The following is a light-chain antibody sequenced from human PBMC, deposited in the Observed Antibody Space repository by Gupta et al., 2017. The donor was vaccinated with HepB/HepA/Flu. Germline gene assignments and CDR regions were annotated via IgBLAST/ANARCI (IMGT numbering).Light chain of an antibody. V-gene: IGKV1-12*01. CDR3: QEANRNHPNIP. CDR2: TAS. CDR1: QGIYNY. Sequence: DLQMTQSPSSVSASVGDRVTITCRARQGIYNYLAWYQKKQRKAPRLLIYTASSWQRGGPSTCSGSGVGTDTXLTINSXQPEDFESYDCQEANRNHPNIPFGXGTKVEIK. J-gene: IGKJ4*01.